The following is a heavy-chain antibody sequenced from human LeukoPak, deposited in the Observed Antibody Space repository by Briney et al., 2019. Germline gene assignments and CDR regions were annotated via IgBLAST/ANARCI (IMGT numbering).Heavy chain of an antibody. Sequence: GGCLRLSCAVSGVTFSSYSLNWVRQAPGKGLEWVSHITSSGSTIYYADSVKGRFTISRDTAKNSLYLQMNSLRDEDTAVYYCARAGGSSSWYTDYWGQATLVTVSS. CDR2: ITSSGSTI. CDR1: GVTFSSYS. V-gene: IGHV3-48*02. CDR3: ARAGGSSSWYTDY. J-gene: IGHJ4*02. D-gene: IGHD6-13*01.